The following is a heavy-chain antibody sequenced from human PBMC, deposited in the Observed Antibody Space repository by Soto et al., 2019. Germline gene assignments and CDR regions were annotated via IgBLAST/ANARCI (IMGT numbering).Heavy chain of an antibody. CDR1: GGSISSYY. D-gene: IGHD5-12*01. CDR2: IYYSGST. V-gene: IGHV4-59*01. Sequence: PSETLSLTCTVSGGSISSYYWSWIRQPPGKGLEWIGYIYYSGSTNYNPSLKSRVTISVDTSKNQFSLKLSSVTAADTAVYYCARVRDGYNYDYWGQGTLVTVSS. J-gene: IGHJ4*02. CDR3: ARVRDGYNYDY.